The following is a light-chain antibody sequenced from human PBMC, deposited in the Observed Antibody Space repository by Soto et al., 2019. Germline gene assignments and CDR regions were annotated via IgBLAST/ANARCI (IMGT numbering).Light chain of an antibody. J-gene: IGKJ1*01. CDR3: QQYSSHST. V-gene: IGKV1-5*03. CDR1: QSTSSY. Sequence: IQRTHSPSTLSASVLYRVTITFRASQSTSSYLAWYQQKPGKAPKLLIYQASSLENGVPSRFSGSGSGTEFSLTISSLQPDDFATYYCQQYSSHSTFGQGTKVDIK. CDR2: QAS.